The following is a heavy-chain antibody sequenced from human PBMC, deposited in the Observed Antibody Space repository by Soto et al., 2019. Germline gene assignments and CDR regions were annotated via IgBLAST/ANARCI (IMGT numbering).Heavy chain of an antibody. CDR2: ISSSNNI. CDR1: GFVFRSYS. J-gene: IGHJ4*02. CDR3: ARAHVGSRWGYFDK. V-gene: IGHV3-21*01. D-gene: IGHD6-13*01. Sequence: EVLLVESGGGLVKPGGSLRLSCAASGFVFRSYSMSWVRQAPGKGLEWVSAISSSNNIDYADSVEGRFRISRDNAKNSLFLEMNSLRGGDTAVYYCARAHVGSRWGYFDKWGQGALVTVSS.